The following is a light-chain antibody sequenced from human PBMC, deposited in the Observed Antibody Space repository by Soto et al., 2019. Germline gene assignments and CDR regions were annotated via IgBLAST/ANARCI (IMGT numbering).Light chain of an antibody. V-gene: IGLV2-14*01. CDR2: EVS. CDR1: SSDVGGYNY. Sequence: SVLTQPASVSGSPGQSITISCTGTSSDVGGYNYVSWYQQQSGKAPKLMIHEVSNRPSGVSNRFSGSKSGNTASLTISGLQAEDEADYYCSSYTSSRAYVFG. J-gene: IGLJ1*01. CDR3: SSYTSSRAYV.